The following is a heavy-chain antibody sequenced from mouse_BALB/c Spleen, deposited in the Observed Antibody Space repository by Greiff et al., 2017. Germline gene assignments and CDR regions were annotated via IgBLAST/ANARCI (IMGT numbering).Heavy chain of an antibody. CDR3: VTTGTPYAMDY. CDR2: ISDGGSYT. Sequence: EVMLVESGGSLVKPGGSLKLSCAASGFTFSDYYMYWVRQTPEKRLEWVATISDGGSYTYYPDSVKGRFTISRDNAKNNLYLQMSSLKSEDTAMYYCVTTGTPYAMDYWGQGTSVTVSS. J-gene: IGHJ4*01. V-gene: IGHV5-4*02. CDR1: GFTFSDYY. D-gene: IGHD4-1*02.